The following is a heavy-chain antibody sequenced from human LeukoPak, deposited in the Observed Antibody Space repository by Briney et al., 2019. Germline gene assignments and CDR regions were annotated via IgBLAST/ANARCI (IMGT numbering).Heavy chain of an antibody. J-gene: IGHJ4*02. CDR3: AISSSSGFTLFDY. CDR1: GFIFSTYA. Sequence: GGSLRLSCAASGFIFSTYAMHWVRQAPGKGLEWVGRIRNKANSYTTEYAASVKGRFTISRDDSKNSVFLQMNNLKTEDSAVYYCAISSSSGFTLFDYWGQGILVIVSS. CDR2: IRNKANSYTT. D-gene: IGHD6-13*01. V-gene: IGHV3-72*01.